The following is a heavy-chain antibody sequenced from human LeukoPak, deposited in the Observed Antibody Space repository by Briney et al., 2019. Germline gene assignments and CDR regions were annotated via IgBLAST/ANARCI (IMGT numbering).Heavy chain of an antibody. J-gene: IGHJ4*02. CDR3: ARGGPLKVDY. CDR1: GGSFSGYY. V-gene: IGHV4-34*01. CDR2: INHSGST. Sequence: PSETLSLTCAVYGGSFSGYYWSWIRQPPGKGLEWIGEINHSGSTNYNPSLKSRVTISVDTPKNQFSLKLSSVTAADTAVYYCARGGPLKVDYWGEGTLVTVSS.